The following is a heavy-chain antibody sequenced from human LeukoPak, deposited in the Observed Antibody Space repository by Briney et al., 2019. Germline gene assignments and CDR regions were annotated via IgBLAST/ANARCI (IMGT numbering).Heavy chain of an antibody. CDR1: GYTFTSYD. CDR3: AKGLLRRGYDFWSGYYPGGYYYSMDV. CDR2: MNPYSGNT. J-gene: IGHJ6*03. D-gene: IGHD3-3*01. V-gene: IGHV1-8*03. Sequence: ASVKVSSKASGYTFTSYDINWVRQATGQGLEWMGWMNPYSGNTGYAQKFQGRVTITRNTSISTAYMELSSLRSEDTAVYYCAKGLLRRGYDFWSGYYPGGYYYSMDVWGKGTTVTVSS.